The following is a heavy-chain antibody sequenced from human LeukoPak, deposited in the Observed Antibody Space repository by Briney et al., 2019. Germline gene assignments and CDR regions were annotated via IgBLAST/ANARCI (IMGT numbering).Heavy chain of an antibody. CDR1: GGSISSYY. D-gene: IGHD3-10*01. J-gene: IGHJ3*02. CDR3: ARVGGPEAFDI. Sequence: SETLSLTCTVSGGSISSYYWSWIRQPPGKGLEWIGYIYYSGSTNYNPSLKSRVTISVDTSKNQFSLKLSSVTAADTAVYYCARVGGPEAFDIWGQGTMVTVSS. V-gene: IGHV4-59*01. CDR2: IYYSGST.